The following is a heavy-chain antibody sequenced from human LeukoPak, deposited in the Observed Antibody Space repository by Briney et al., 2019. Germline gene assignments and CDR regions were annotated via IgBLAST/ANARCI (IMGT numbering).Heavy chain of an antibody. D-gene: IGHD6-19*01. CDR1: GGSISSSSYY. V-gene: IGHV4-61*05. Sequence: PSETLSLTCTVSGGSISSSSYYWGWIRQPPGKGLEWIGYIYYSGSTNYNPSLKSRVTISVDTSKNQFSLKLSSVTAADTAVYYCARGPAPRLAGTDYYYGMDVWGQGTTVTVSS. CDR2: IYYSGST. J-gene: IGHJ6*02. CDR3: ARGPAPRLAGTDYYYGMDV.